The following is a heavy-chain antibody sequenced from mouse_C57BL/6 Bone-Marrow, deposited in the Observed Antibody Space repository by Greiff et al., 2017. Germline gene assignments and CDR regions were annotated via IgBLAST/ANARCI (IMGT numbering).Heavy chain of an antibody. V-gene: IGHV5-6*01. D-gene: IGHD2-1*01. CDR2: ISSGGSYT. CDR3: ARQGNRYYFDY. Sequence: EVKLMESGGDLVKPGGSLKLSCAASGFTFSSYGMSWVRQTPDKRLEWVATISSGGSYTYYPDSVKGRFTISRDNAKNTLYLQMSSLKSEDTAMYYCARQGNRYYFDYWGQGTTLTVSS. J-gene: IGHJ2*01. CDR1: GFTFSSYG.